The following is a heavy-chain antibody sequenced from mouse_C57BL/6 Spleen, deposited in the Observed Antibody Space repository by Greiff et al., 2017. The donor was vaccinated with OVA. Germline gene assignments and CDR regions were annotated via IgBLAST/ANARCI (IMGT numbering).Heavy chain of an antibody. V-gene: IGHV1-22*01. CDR3: AFIGDPYYAMDY. J-gene: IGHJ4*01. D-gene: IGHD1-2*01. CDR2: INPNNGGT. Sequence: VQLKESGPELVKPGASVKMSCKASGYTFTDYNMHWVKQSHGKSLEWIGYINPNNGGTSYNQKFKGKATLTVNKSSSTAYMELRSLTSEDSAVYYCAFIGDPYYAMDYWGQGTSVTVSS. CDR1: GYTFTDYN.